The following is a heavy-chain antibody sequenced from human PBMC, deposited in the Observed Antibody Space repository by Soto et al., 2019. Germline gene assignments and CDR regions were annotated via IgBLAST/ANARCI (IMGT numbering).Heavy chain of an antibody. Sequence: EVQLLESGGGLVQPGGSLRLSCAASGFTFSSYAMSWVRQAPGKGLEWVSVISGSGGSTYYADSVKGRCTISRDNSKNTVQLQMNSLRAEDTAVYYCSRRSSGWYFDYWGQGTLVTVSS. CDR3: SRRSSGWYFDY. CDR1: GFTFSSYA. D-gene: IGHD6-19*01. J-gene: IGHJ4*02. V-gene: IGHV3-23*01. CDR2: ISGSGGST.